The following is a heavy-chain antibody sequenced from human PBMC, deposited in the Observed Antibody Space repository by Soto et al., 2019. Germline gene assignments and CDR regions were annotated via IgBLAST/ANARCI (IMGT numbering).Heavy chain of an antibody. CDR1: GGTFSSYA. V-gene: IGHV1-69*13. Sequence: ASVKVSCKASGGTFSSYAISWVRQAPGQGLEWMGGIIPIFGTANYAQKFQGRVTITADESTSTAYMELSSLRSEDTAVYYCASPLGGAVAGTLVYYYGMDVWGQGTTVTVSS. CDR2: IIPIFGTA. J-gene: IGHJ6*02. D-gene: IGHD6-19*01. CDR3: ASPLGGAVAGTLVYYYGMDV.